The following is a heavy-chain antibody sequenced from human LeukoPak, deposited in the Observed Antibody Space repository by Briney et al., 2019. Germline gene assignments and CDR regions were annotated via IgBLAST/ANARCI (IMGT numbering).Heavy chain of an antibody. J-gene: IGHJ4*02. CDR3: ARVSRGDQVYFDY. D-gene: IGHD3-10*01. V-gene: IGHV4-30-2*01. Sequence: PSQTLSLTCAVSGGSISSSGYSWIWIRQPPGKGLEWIGYIYHSGSTYYNPSLKSRVTISVDRSKNQFSLKLSSVTAADTAVYYCARVSRGDQVYFDYWGQGTLVTVSS. CDR1: GGSISSSGYS. CDR2: IYHSGST.